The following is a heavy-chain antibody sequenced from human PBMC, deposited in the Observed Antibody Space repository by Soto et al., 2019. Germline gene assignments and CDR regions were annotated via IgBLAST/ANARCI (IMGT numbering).Heavy chain of an antibody. D-gene: IGHD1-26*01. CDR3: ARDGVGATAFFGYFAY. CDR2: TRHDGSNT. Sequence: GGSLRLSCAASGFTFSGYGMHWVRQAPGKGLEWVAITRHDGSNTYYADSVRGRFTISRDNSKKTLYLQMDSLRAEDTAVYFCARDGVGATAFFGYFAYWGKGTLVTSPQ. J-gene: IGHJ4*02. CDR1: GFTFSGYG. V-gene: IGHV3-30*02.